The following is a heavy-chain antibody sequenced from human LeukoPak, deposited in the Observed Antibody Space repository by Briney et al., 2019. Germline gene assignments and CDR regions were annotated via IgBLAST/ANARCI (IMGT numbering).Heavy chain of an antibody. CDR1: GGXISSSSYY. Sequence: SETLSLTCTVSGGXISSSSYYWGWIRQPPGKGLQWIRSIYYSGSTYYNPSLKSRVTISVDTSKNQFSLKLSSVTAADTAVYYCARYASGSYFDYWGQGTLVTVSS. CDR2: IYYSGST. V-gene: IGHV4-39*01. CDR3: ARYASGSYFDY. D-gene: IGHD1-26*01. J-gene: IGHJ4*02.